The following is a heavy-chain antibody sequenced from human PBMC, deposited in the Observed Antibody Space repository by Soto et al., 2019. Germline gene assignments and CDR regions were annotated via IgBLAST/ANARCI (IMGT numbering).Heavy chain of an antibody. V-gene: IGHV1-2*04. CDR3: ARDRDGVGARNWGWYFDL. D-gene: IGHD1-26*01. CDR1: GYTFTGYY. Sequence: QVQLVQSGAEVKKPGASVKVSCKASGYTFTGYYMHWVRQAPGQGLEWMGWINPNSGGTNYAQKFQGWVTMTRDTSIRTADMELSRLRSDDTAVYYCARDRDGVGARNWGWYFDLWGRGTLVTVSS. J-gene: IGHJ2*01. CDR2: INPNSGGT.